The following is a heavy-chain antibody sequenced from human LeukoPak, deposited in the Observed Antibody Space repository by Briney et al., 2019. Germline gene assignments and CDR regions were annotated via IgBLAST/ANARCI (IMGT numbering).Heavy chain of an antibody. CDR1: GYTFTGYY. CDR3: ARGWFGELLSPGYP. CDR2: INPNSGGT. V-gene: IGHV1-2*02. Sequence: ASVKVSCKASGYTFTGYYMHWVRQAPGPGLEWMGWINPNSGGTNYAQKFQGRVTMTRDTSISTAYMELGRLRSDDTAVYYCARGWFGELLSPGYPWGQGTLVTVSS. J-gene: IGHJ5*02. D-gene: IGHD3-10*01.